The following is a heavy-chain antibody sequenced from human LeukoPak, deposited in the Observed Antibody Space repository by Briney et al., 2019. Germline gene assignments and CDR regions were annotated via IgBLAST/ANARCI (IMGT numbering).Heavy chain of an antibody. J-gene: IGHJ6*03. V-gene: IGHV3-48*03. CDR3: ARANYSSSWYGYEYYYYMDV. CDR2: ISSSGSTI. D-gene: IGHD6-13*01. Sequence: GGSLRLSCAASGFTFSSYEMNWVRQAPGKGLEWVSYISSSGSTIYYADSVKGRFTISRDNAKNPLYLQMNSLRAEDTAVYYCARANYSSSWYGYEYYYYMDVWGKGTTVTISS. CDR1: GFTFSSYE.